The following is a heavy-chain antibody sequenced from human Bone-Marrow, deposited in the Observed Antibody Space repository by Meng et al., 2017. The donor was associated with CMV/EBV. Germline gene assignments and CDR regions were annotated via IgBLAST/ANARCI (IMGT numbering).Heavy chain of an antibody. V-gene: IGHV3-64*02. Sequence: SCKASGFTFSSYAMHWVRQAPGKGLEYVSAISSNGGSTYYADSVKGRFTISRDNSKNTLYLQMGSLRAEDMAVYYCAREGASSGYFGYFDYWGQGTLVTVSS. D-gene: IGHD3-22*01. J-gene: IGHJ4*02. CDR3: AREGASSGYFGYFDY. CDR1: GFTFSSYA. CDR2: ISSNGGST.